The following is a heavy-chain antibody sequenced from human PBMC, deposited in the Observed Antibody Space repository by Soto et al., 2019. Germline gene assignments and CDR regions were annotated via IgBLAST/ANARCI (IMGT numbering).Heavy chain of an antibody. CDR3: AKEQQQLVLYYLDY. CDR2: ISSDGNIK. CDR1: GFTFTTYA. Sequence: QVQLVESGGGVVQPGRSLRLSCAASGFTFTTYAMYWVRQAPGKGLEWVAVISSDGNIKYYADSVKGRFTISRDNSRNSLYLQMNSLRAEDTAVYYCAKEQQQLVLYYLDYWGQGTLVTVSS. J-gene: IGHJ4*02. V-gene: IGHV3-30-3*01. D-gene: IGHD6-13*01.